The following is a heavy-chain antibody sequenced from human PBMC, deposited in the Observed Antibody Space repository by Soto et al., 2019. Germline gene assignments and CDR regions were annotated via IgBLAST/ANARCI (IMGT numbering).Heavy chain of an antibody. CDR3: ARLAPCSGGVCYSRLIDY. J-gene: IGHJ4*02. V-gene: IGHV1-18*01. D-gene: IGHD2-15*01. Sequence: QVHLQQSGAEVKKPGASVKVSCKPSGYSFATYGIAWVRQAPGQGLEWMGWITPDNGDTNYEQRFWGRVTRKTDSSTSTAYMELRRLRSEDTAVYFCARLAPCSGGVCYSRLIDYWGQGSLVTVSS. CDR1: GYSFATYG. CDR2: ITPDNGDT.